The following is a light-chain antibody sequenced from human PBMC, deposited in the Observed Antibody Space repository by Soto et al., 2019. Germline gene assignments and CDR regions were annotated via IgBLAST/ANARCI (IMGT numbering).Light chain of an antibody. CDR3: QQYASSVLT. CDR2: GAS. CDR1: QSVSSTY. Sequence: EIVLTQAPGTLSLSPGERDTLSCRASQSVSSTYLAWYQQKPGQAPRLLIYGASSRATGIPDRFSGSGSGTDFTLTISRLEPEDFAVYYCQQYASSVLTFGGGTKVEIK. J-gene: IGKJ4*01. V-gene: IGKV3-20*01.